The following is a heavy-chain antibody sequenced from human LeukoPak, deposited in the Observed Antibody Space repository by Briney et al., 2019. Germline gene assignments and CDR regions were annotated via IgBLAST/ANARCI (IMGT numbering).Heavy chain of an antibody. D-gene: IGHD1-1*01. CDR3: ARQEASIDNGAFDI. CDR1: GLPFSTYW. V-gene: IGHV3-7*01. J-gene: IGHJ3*02. CDR2: IKKDENEK. Sequence: PGGSVTLSCAASGLPFSTYWMIWVRQATGKGLEWVANIKKDENEKYYVDSVKGRFTISRDNAKNSLYLQMNSLRADDTAVYHCARQEASIDNGAFDIWGQGTMVTASS.